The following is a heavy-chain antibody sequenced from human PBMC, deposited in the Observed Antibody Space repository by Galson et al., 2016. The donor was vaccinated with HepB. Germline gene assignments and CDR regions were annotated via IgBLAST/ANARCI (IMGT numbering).Heavy chain of an antibody. CDR1: GYTFTSTG. V-gene: IGHV1-18*01. D-gene: IGHD3-3*01. J-gene: IGHJ6*02. CDR2: ISAYNGHT. Sequence: SVKVSCKASGYTFTSTGVSWVRQAPGQGLEWMGWISAYNGHTNYAQKFQGRVTMTPDTSPSTAYMELRSLRSDDTAVYYCARDGSIFASYYAGMDVWGQGTTVTVSS. CDR3: ARDGSIFASYYAGMDV.